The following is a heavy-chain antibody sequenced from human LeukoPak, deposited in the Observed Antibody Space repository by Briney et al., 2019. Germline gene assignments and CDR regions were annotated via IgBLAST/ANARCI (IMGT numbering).Heavy chain of an antibody. Sequence: GGSLRLSCAASGFTFSSYEMNWVRQSPGKGLEWVSAIDGSGGSTYYADSVKGRFTISRDNSKNTLYLQMNSLRAEDTALYYCAKDRVGAILYFDYWGQGTLVTVSS. J-gene: IGHJ4*02. V-gene: IGHV3-23*01. CDR2: IDGSGGST. D-gene: IGHD1-26*01. CDR3: AKDRVGAILYFDY. CDR1: GFTFSSYE.